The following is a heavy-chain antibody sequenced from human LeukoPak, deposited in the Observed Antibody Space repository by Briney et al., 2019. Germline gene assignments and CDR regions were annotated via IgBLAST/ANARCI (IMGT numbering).Heavy chain of an antibody. V-gene: IGHV3-48*01. J-gene: IGHJ4*02. CDR2: ISSSSTI. CDR1: GFTFSSYS. CDR3: ARDDRSGVVVAALDY. Sequence: GGSLRLSCAASGFTFSSYSMNWVRQAPGKGLEWVSYISSSSTIYYADSVKGRFTISRDNAKNSLYLQMNSLRAEDTALYFCARDDRSGVVVAALDYWGQGTLVTVSS. D-gene: IGHD3-22*01.